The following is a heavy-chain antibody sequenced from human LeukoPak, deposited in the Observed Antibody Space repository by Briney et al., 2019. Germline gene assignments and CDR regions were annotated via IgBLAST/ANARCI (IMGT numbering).Heavy chain of an antibody. D-gene: IGHD1-14*01. Sequence: SETLSLTCAVSGGSFSGHYCTWIRQPPGKGLEWIGEINPSGGTNYKPSLKSRVAISVDPSKSQFSLKLYSVTAADTAVSYCARGTDAYKTGNSWGQGTLVTVSS. V-gene: IGHV4-34*01. CDR1: GGSFSGHY. CDR2: INPSGGT. CDR3: ARGTDAYKTGNS. J-gene: IGHJ4*02.